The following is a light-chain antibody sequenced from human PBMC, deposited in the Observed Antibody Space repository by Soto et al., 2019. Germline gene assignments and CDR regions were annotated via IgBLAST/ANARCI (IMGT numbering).Light chain of an antibody. Sequence: QSALTQPASVSGSPGQSITISCTGTSSDVGGYDYVSWYQQHPGKAPKLMIYDVTNRPSGVSNRFSGSKSGNTASLTISGLQAEDEADYFCSSYTTIVTDVLFGGGTKVTVL. J-gene: IGLJ2*01. CDR1: SSDVGGYDY. V-gene: IGLV2-14*01. CDR2: DVT. CDR3: SSYTTIVTDVL.